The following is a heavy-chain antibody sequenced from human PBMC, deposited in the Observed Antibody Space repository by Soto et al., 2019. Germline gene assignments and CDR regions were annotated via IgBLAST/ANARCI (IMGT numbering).Heavy chain of an antibody. D-gene: IGHD3-22*01. J-gene: IGHJ2*01. CDR1: GGSISSYY. Sequence: QVQLQESGPGLVKPSETLSLTCTVSGGSISSYYWSWIRQPPGKGLEWNGYIYYSGSTNYNPSLKSRVTISVVTSKNQFSLKRSSVTAAGTAVYYCARALYYYDRSGYSPYWYFDLCGRGTLVTVAS. V-gene: IGHV4-59*01. CDR2: IYYSGST. CDR3: ARALYYYDRSGYSPYWYFDL.